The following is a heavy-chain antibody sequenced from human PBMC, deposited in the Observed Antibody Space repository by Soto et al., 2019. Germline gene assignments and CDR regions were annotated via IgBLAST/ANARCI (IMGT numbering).Heavy chain of an antibody. V-gene: IGHV3-30-3*01. CDR2: ISYDGSNK. CDR1: GFTFSSYA. J-gene: IGHJ6*01. D-gene: IGHD2-2*01. Sequence: QVQLVESGGGVVQPGRSLRLSCAASGFTFSSYAMHWVRQAPGKGLEWVAVISYDGSNKYYADSVKGRFTISRDNSKNTLYLQMNSLRAEDTAVYYCARVRTTSPTYYYYGMDVW. CDR3: ARVRTTSPTYYYYGMDV.